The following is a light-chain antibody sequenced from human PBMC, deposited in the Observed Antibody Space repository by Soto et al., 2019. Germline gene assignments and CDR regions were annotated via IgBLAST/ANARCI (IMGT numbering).Light chain of an antibody. CDR1: QSIDSN. CDR2: GAA. J-gene: IGKJ1*01. V-gene: IGKV3-15*01. CDR3: QQYNNWWT. Sequence: VMTQSPATLSVSPGERATLSCTASQSIDSNLAWYQQRPGQAPRLLIYGAATRATGIPARFSGSGSGTEFTLTFSSLQSEDFAVYYCQQYNNWWTFGQGTKV.